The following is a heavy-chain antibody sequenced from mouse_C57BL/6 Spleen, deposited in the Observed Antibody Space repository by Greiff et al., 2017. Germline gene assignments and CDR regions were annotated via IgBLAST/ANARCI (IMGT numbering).Heavy chain of an antibody. V-gene: IGHV1-26*01. CDR3: ARRYYYGSCFPYYYAMDY. J-gene: IGHJ4*01. CDR1: GYTFTDYY. Sequence: VQLQQSGPELVKPGASVKISCKASGYTFTDYYMNWVKQSHGKSLERIGDINPNNGGTSYNQKFKGKATLTVDKSSSTAYMELRSLTSEDSAVYYCARRYYYGSCFPYYYAMDYWGQGTSVTVSS. CDR2: INPNNGGT. D-gene: IGHD1-1*01.